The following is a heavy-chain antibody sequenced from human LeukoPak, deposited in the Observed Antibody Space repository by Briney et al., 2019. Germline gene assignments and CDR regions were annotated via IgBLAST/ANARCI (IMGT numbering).Heavy chain of an antibody. D-gene: IGHD6-6*01. Sequence: GASVKVSCKASGYTFTSYYMHWVRQAPGQGLEWMGIIDPSGGSTSYAQKFQGRVTMIRDTSTSTVYMELSSLRSEDTAVYYCAAYSSSSLYFDYWGQGTLATVSS. CDR2: IDPSGGST. V-gene: IGHV1-46*01. J-gene: IGHJ4*02. CDR3: AAYSSSSLYFDY. CDR1: GYTFTSYY.